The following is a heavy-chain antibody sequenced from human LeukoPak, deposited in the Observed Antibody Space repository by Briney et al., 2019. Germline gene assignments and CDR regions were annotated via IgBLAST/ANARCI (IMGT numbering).Heavy chain of an antibody. V-gene: IGHV3-30-3*01. CDR2: ISDDGTFT. CDR1: GFTFSKYA. J-gene: IGHJ4*02. Sequence: GGSLRLSCAASGFTFSKYAMHWVHQAPGKGLEWVAVISDDGTFTLYGDSVRGRFTISRDSSMNTMYLQMNSLRPEDTAVYYCARDPYRDAPDYFDYWGQGTLVTVSS. CDR3: ARDPYRDAPDYFDY.